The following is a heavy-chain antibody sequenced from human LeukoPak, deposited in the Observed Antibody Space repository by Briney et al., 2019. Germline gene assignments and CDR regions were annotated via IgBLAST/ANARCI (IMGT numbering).Heavy chain of an antibody. CDR1: GFTFSSYG. CDR3: AREVRWALRFFELAYYYNMDV. V-gene: IGHV3-30*02. CDR2: IRYDGSNK. J-gene: IGHJ6*03. Sequence: GGSLRLSCAASGFTFSSYGMHWVRQAPGKGLEWVAFIRYDGSNKYYADSVKGRFTISRDNSKNTLYLQMNSLRAEDTAVYYCAREVRWALRFFELAYYYNMDVWGKGTTVTVSS. D-gene: IGHD3-3*01.